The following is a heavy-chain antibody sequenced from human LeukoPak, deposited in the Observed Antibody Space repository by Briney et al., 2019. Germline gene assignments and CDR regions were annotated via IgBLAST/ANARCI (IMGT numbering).Heavy chain of an antibody. CDR1: GFTFSSYW. CDR3: ARNFVGTSTSDFDS. D-gene: IGHD1-26*01. J-gene: IGHJ4*02. Sequence: GGSLRLSCAASGFTFSSYWMHWVRQVPGKGLVWVSRIREDGTITNYEDSVKGRFTIFRDNARNTLYLQVHSLIAEDTAIYYCARNFVGTSTSDFDSWGQGTQVTVSS. CDR2: IREDGTIT. V-gene: IGHV3-74*01.